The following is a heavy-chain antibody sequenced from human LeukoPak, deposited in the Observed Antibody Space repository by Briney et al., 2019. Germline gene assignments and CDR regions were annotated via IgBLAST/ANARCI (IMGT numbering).Heavy chain of an antibody. CDR1: GYTFTSCY. CDR2: INPSGGST. CDR3: ATLPLAVAGILFDY. Sequence: ASVKVSCKASGYTFTSCYMHWVRQAPGQGLEWMGIINPSGGSTSYAQKFQGRVTMTEDTSTDTAYMELSSLRSEDTAVYYCATLPLAVAGILFDYWGQGTLVTVSS. J-gene: IGHJ4*02. V-gene: IGHV1-46*01. D-gene: IGHD6-19*01.